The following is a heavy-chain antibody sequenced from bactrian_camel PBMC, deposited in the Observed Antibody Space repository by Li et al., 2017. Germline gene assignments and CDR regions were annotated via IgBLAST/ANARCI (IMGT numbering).Heavy chain of an antibody. Sequence: VQLVESGGGSVQAGGSLRLSCSASGATSSTYCMGWVRQAPGKEREGVGAFYTGGGAIFYADSVKGRFTIYRDSAPNTLSLQMMSLKPEDSAMYYCAARLCATPGQALNALSNLEAFRYWGQGTQVTVS. J-gene: IGHJ6*01. V-gene: IGHV3S1*01. D-gene: IGHD3*01. CDR1: GATSSTYC. CDR3: AARLCATPGQALNALSNLEAFRY. CDR2: FYTGGGAI.